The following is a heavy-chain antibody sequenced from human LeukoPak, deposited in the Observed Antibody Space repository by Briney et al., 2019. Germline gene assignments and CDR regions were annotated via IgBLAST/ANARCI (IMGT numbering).Heavy chain of an antibody. CDR3: AKRPGYDSSGYRDY. J-gene: IGHJ4*02. CDR2: ISGSGGST. D-gene: IGHD3-22*01. Sequence: PGGSLRLSCAASGFTFGSYAMSWVRQAPGKGLEWVSAISGSGGSTYYADSVKGRFTISRDNSKNTLYLQMNSLRAEDTAVYYCAKRPGYDSSGYRDYWGQGTLVTVSS. V-gene: IGHV3-23*01. CDR1: GFTFGSYA.